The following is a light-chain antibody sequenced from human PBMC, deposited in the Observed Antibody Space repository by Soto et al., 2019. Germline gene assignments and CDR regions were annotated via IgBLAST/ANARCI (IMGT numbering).Light chain of an antibody. CDR1: PSVANF. V-gene: IGKV3-11*01. CDR2: GAF. J-gene: IGKJ5*01. CDR3: QQRNVWRPVT. Sequence: EIVLIQSPATLSLSPGERATLSSRVSPSVANFVACYQQTPGQAPSLLXYGAFNRATGIPARFSGSGSGTDFTLTISSLEPEDAAVYDCQQRNVWRPVTFGQGTRLEIK.